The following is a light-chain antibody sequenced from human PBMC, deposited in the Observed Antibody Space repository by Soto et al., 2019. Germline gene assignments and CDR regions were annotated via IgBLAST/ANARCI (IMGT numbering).Light chain of an antibody. CDR3: QQYGSSPWT. CDR1: QSVSSSY. Sequence: EIVLTQSPGPLSLSPGERATLSCRSSQSVSSSYLAWYQQKPGQAPRLIIYGASSRATGIPDRFSGSGSGTDCTLTISRLEPEDVAVYYCQQYGSSPWTFGQGTKVDIK. CDR2: GAS. V-gene: IGKV3-20*01. J-gene: IGKJ1*01.